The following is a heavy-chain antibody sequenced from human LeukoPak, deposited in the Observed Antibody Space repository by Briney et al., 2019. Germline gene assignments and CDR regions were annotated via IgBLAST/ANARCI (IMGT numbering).Heavy chain of an antibody. V-gene: IGHV1-2*02. Sequence: ASVKVSCKASGYTFTDYYIHWVRQAPGQGLEWMGWINPNGGGTNYAQKFQGRVTMTRDTSISTAYMELSGLRSDDTAVYYCARTYYYDSSGSFDYWGQGTLVTVSS. CDR1: GYTFTDYY. J-gene: IGHJ4*02. CDR2: INPNGGGT. D-gene: IGHD3-22*01. CDR3: ARTYYYDSSGSFDY.